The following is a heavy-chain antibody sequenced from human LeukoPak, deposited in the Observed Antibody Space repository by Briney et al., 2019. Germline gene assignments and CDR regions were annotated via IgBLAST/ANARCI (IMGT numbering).Heavy chain of an antibody. Sequence: GGSLRLSCVASGFTFSSYSMNWLRQAPGKGLEWVAYISSSSSTIYYADSVKGRFTISRDNSKNTLYLQMNSLRVEDTAVYYCAKGGRGYSYGSLDYWGQGTLVTVSS. V-gene: IGHV3-48*01. CDR3: AKGGRGYSYGSLDY. CDR1: GFTFSSYS. CDR2: ISSSSSTI. J-gene: IGHJ4*02. D-gene: IGHD5-18*01.